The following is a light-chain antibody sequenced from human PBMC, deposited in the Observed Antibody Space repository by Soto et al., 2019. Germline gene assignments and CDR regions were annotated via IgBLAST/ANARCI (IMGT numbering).Light chain of an antibody. J-gene: IGKJ5*01. CDR1: QSVSSY. Sequence: EIVLTQSPATLSLSPGERATLSCRASQSVSSYLAWYQQKPGQAPRLLIYDVSNRANGIPDRFSGSESETEFSLTISRLEPEDFAVYFCQQYGSSPITFGQGTRLEIK. V-gene: IGKV3-20*01. CDR2: DVS. CDR3: QQYGSSPIT.